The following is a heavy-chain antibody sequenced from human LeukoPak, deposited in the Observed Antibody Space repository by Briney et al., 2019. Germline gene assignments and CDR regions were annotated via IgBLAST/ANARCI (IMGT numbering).Heavy chain of an antibody. V-gene: IGHV1-18*01. J-gene: IGHJ4*02. Sequence: AASVKGSCKASGYTFTSYGISWVRQAPGQGLEWMGWISAYNGNTNYAQKLQGRVTMTTDTSTSTAYMELRSLRSDDTAVYYCARNSNYGYYFDYWGQGTLVTVSS. CDR3: ARNSNYGYYFDY. CDR2: ISAYNGNT. CDR1: GYTFTSYG. D-gene: IGHD4-11*01.